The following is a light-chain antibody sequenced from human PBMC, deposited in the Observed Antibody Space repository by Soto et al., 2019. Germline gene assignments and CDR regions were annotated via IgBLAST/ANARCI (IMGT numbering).Light chain of an antibody. Sequence: EIVLTQSPATLSVSPGERVTLSCRASQSVSSSLAWYQQRPGQAPRLLIYDTSTRAPGIAARFSGSGSGTEFTLTISSLQSEDVAVYYCQQYVHCPPGTFGQGTKVDIK. CDR2: DTS. CDR3: QQYVHCPPGT. J-gene: IGKJ1*01. V-gene: IGKV3-15*01. CDR1: QSVSSS.